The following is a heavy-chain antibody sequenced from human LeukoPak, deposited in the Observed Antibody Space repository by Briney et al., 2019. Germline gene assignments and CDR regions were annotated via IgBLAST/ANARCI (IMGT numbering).Heavy chain of an antibody. CDR1: GFTFSSYA. CDR3: ARDLRTPPYDSSGYPKSY. J-gene: IGHJ4*02. V-gene: IGHV3-30*14. D-gene: IGHD3-22*01. Sequence: GGSLRLSCAASGFTFSSYAMHWVRQAPGKGLEWVAVISYDGSNKYYADSVKGRFTISRDNSKNTLYLQMNSLRAEDTAVYYCARDLRTPPYDSSGYPKSYWGQGTLVTVSS. CDR2: ISYDGSNK.